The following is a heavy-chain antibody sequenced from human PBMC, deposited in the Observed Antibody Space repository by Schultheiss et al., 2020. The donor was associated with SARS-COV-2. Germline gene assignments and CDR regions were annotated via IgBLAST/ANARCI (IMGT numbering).Heavy chain of an antibody. J-gene: IGHJ4*02. Sequence: GGSLRLSCAASGFSFSTYWMTWVRQAPGKGLEWVAVISYDGSNKYYADSVKGRFTISRDNSKNTLYLQMNSLRAEDTAVYYCARDLTLSYYDSSGPPLVYWGQGTLVTVSS. CDR1: GFSFSTYW. CDR3: ARDLTLSYYDSSGPPLVY. D-gene: IGHD3-22*01. CDR2: ISYDGSNK. V-gene: IGHV3-30*03.